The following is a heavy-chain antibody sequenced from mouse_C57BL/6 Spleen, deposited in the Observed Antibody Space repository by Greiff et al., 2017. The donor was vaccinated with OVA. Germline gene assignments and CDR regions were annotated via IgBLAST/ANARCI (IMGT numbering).Heavy chain of an antibody. Sequence: EVKVVESGPELVKPGASVKMSCKASGYTFTDYNMHWVKQSHGKSLEWIGYINPNNGGTSYNQKFKGKATLTVNKSSSTAYMELRSLTSEDSAVYYCARERAVVATDYWGQGTTLTVSS. CDR1: GYTFTDYN. J-gene: IGHJ2*01. D-gene: IGHD1-1*01. V-gene: IGHV1-22*01. CDR2: INPNNGGT. CDR3: ARERAVVATDY.